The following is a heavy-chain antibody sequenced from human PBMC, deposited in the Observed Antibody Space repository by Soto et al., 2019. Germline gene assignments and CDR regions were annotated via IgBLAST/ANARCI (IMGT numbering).Heavy chain of an antibody. J-gene: IGHJ4*02. CDR2: VSIGGST. CDR1: GFTFSSYA. V-gene: IGHV3-23*01. D-gene: IGHD2-15*01. CDR3: AKRRGAGGHFDY. Sequence: PEESLRLSCAASGFTFSSYAMGWVRQGPGKGLEWVAVVSIGGSTHYADSVRGRFTISRDNSKNTLSLQMNSLTAEDTAVYFCAKRRGAGGHFDYWGQGALVTVSS.